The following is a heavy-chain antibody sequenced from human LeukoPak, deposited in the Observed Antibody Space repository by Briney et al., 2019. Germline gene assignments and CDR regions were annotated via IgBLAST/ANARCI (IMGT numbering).Heavy chain of an antibody. Sequence: VASVKVSCKASGYTFTSYGISWVRQAPGQGLEWMGWISAYNGNTNYAQKLQGRVTMTTDTSTSTAYMELRSLRSDDTAVYYCARESYYDSSGYYRSGKLYDYWGQGTLVTVSS. J-gene: IGHJ4*02. CDR2: ISAYNGNT. CDR1: GYTFTSYG. CDR3: ARESYYDSSGYYRSGKLYDY. D-gene: IGHD3-22*01. V-gene: IGHV1-18*01.